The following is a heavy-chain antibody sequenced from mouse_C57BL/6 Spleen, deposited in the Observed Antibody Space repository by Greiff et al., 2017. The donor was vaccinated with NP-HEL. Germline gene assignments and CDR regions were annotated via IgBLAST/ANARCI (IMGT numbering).Heavy chain of an antibody. Sequence: QVQLQQSGPELVKPGASVKISCKASGYAFSGSWMNWVKQRPGKGLEWIGRIYPGDGDTNYNGKFKGKATLTADKPSSTAYMQLSSLTSEDSAVYFCGGSYYGSSRAMDYWGKGTSVTVSS. D-gene: IGHD1-1*01. J-gene: IGHJ4*01. CDR3: GGSYYGSSRAMDY. CDR2: IYPGDGDT. V-gene: IGHV1-82*01. CDR1: GYAFSGSW.